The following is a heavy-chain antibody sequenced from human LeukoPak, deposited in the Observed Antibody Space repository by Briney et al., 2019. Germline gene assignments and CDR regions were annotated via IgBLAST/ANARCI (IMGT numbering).Heavy chain of an antibody. CDR2: IYPGDSDT. CDR1: GYSFTSYW. Sequence: GESLKISCKGSGYSFTSYWIGWVRQMPGKGLEWMGIIYPGDSDTRYSPSFQGQVTISADKSISTAYLQWSSLKASDTAMYYRARVCGSGSYYQPKNYYYYYGMDVWGQGTTVTVSS. CDR3: ARVCGSGSYYQPKNYYYYYGMDV. J-gene: IGHJ6*02. V-gene: IGHV5-51*01. D-gene: IGHD3-10*01.